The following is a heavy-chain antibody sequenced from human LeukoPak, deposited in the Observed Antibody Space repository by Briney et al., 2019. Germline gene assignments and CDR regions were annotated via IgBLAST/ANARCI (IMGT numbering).Heavy chain of an antibody. D-gene: IGHD2-8*01. J-gene: IGHJ4*02. CDR3: AKDRSCTNDICHGDFDY. CDR1: GFTFSSYA. CDR2: ISGSGGST. Sequence: GGSLRLFCAASGFTFSSYAVSWVRQAPGKGLEWVSSISGSGGSTYSADSVKGRFTISRDNSKNTLYLQMNSLRAEDTALYYCAKDRSCTNDICHGDFDYWGQGTLVTVSS. V-gene: IGHV3-23*01.